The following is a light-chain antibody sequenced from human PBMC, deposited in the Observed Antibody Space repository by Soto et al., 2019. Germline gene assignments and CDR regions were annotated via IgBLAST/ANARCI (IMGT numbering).Light chain of an antibody. CDR3: FSFTPTSTRV. Sequence: QSALTQPASLSGSPGQSITISCTGTSSDIGAYDYVSWFQQHPGKAPKLMISEVNNRPSGVSNRFSGSKSGNTAYLTISGLQVEEEAEYFCFSFTPTSTRVFGTGTKLTVL. J-gene: IGLJ1*01. V-gene: IGLV2-14*01. CDR2: EVN. CDR1: SSDIGAYDY.